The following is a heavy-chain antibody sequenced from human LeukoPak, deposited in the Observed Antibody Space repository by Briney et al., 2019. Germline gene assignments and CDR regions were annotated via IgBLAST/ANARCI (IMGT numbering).Heavy chain of an antibody. J-gene: IGHJ4*02. D-gene: IGHD5-18*01. Sequence: PSETLSLTCTVSGGSISSGDYYWSWIRQPPGKGLEWIGYIYYSGSTYYNPSLKSRVTIPVDTSKNQFSLKLSSVTAADTAVYYCARGGYSYGYNYWGQGTLVTVSS. CDR3: ARGGYSYGYNY. CDR2: IYYSGST. V-gene: IGHV4-30-4*08. CDR1: GGSISSGDYY.